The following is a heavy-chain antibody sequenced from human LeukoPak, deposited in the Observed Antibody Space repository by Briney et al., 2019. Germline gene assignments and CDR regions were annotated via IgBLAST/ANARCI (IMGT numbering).Heavy chain of an antibody. Sequence: ASVKLSCKASGYTFTSNYMHWVRQAPGQGLEWMGIINPNGGSTNYAQKFQGRVTLTRDMSTSTVYMELSSLRSEDTAVYYCARGGSTGPHWFDPWGQGTLVTVSS. J-gene: IGHJ5*02. D-gene: IGHD2-8*02. CDR1: GYTFTSNY. V-gene: IGHV1-46*01. CDR2: INPNGGST. CDR3: ARGGSTGPHWFDP.